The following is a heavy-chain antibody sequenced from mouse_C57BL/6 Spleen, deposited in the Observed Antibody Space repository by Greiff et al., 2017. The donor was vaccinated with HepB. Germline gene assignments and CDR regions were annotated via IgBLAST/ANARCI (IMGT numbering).Heavy chain of an antibody. Sequence: VQLQQSGPGLVQPSQSLSITCTVSGFSLTSYGVHWVRQSPGKGLEWLGVIWRGGSTDYNAAVMSRLSITKDNSKSQVFFKMNSLQADDTAIYYCAKNGYGSSPLDYWGQGTTLTVSS. CDR3: AKNGYGSSPLDY. V-gene: IGHV2-5*01. CDR1: GFSLTSYG. CDR2: IWRGGST. D-gene: IGHD1-1*01. J-gene: IGHJ2*01.